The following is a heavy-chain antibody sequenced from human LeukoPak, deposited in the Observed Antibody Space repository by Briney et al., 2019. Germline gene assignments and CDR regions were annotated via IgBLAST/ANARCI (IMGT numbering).Heavy chain of an antibody. V-gene: IGHV3-7*01. CDR2: INQDGSEK. Sequence: GGSLRLSCAASGFSFSIYWMSCVRQVPGKGLEWVANINQDGSEKYYVDSVRGRFTISRDNAKNSLYLQMNSLRAEETALYYCATAGTYGGNFDFDYWGQGTLVTVSS. CDR1: GFSFSIYW. J-gene: IGHJ4*02. CDR3: ATAGTYGGNFDFDY. D-gene: IGHD4-23*01.